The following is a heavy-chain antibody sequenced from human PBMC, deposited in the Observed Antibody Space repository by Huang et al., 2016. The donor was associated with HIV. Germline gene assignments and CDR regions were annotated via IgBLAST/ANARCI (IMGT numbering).Heavy chain of an antibody. CDR1: GGSFSGYY. CDR3: ARGQGGYYYYYMDV. Sequence: QVQLQQWGAGLLRPSETLSLTCAVYGGSFSGYYGTWIRQPPGKGLEWIGEINHRASTNYNPALKSRVTISVDTSRNQFSLTLTSVTAADTAVYYCARGQGGYYYYYMDVWGKGTTVTVSS. V-gene: IGHV4-34*01. CDR2: INHRAST. J-gene: IGHJ6*03.